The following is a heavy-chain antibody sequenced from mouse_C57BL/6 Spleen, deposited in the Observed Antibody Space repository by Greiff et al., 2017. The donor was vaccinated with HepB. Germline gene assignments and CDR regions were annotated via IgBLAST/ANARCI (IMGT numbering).Heavy chain of an antibody. V-gene: IGHV5-17*01. J-gene: IGHJ3*01. CDR1: GFTFSDYG. CDR2: ISSGSSTI. CDR3: AREGNLIYDGYYERVWFAY. D-gene: IGHD2-3*01. Sequence: EVKVVESGGGLVKPGGSLKLSCAASGFTFSDYGMHWVRQAPEKGLEWVAYISSGSSTIYYADTVKGRFTISRDNAKNTLFLQMTSLRSEDTAMYYCAREGNLIYDGYYERVWFAYWGQGTLVTVSA.